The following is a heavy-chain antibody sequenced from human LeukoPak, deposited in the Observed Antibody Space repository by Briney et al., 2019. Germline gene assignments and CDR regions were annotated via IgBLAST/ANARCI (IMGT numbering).Heavy chain of an antibody. CDR1: GGSISSYC. CDR2: IYYSGIT. J-gene: IGHJ4*02. CDR3: TRDLTGGLYFDY. D-gene: IGHD7-27*01. V-gene: IGHV4-59*01. Sequence: SETLSLTCTVSGGSISSYCWSWIRQPPGKGLEWIGSIYYSGITNYNPSLKSRVSISVDTSKNQFSLRLSSVTAADTAIYYCTRDLTGGLYFDYWGQGTLVTVSS.